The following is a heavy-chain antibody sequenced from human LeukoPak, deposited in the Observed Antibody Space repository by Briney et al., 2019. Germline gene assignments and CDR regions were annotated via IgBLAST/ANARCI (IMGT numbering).Heavy chain of an antibody. CDR1: GGSISSSSYY. J-gene: IGHJ4*02. Sequence: SETLSLTCTVSGGSISSSSYYWGWIRQPPGKALEWIAYIYYSGSTNYNPSLKSRVTISVDMSKNQFSLKLSSVTAADTAVYYCARTRDSGSSDYWGQGTLVTVSS. CDR2: IYYSGST. D-gene: IGHD3-10*01. CDR3: ARTRDSGSSDY. V-gene: IGHV4-61*05.